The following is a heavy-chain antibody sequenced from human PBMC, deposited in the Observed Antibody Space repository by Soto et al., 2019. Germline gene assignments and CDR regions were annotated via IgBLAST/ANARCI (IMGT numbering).Heavy chain of an antibody. CDR3: AREGSAFDY. V-gene: IGHV4-59*12. CDR2: ISDGGST. Sequence: SETLSLTCNVSGGSIYTYYWNWIRQSPGKGLEWIGYISDGGSTNYNPSLKSRVTISVDTSKKQVSLKLSSVTAADTAVYYCAREGSAFDYWGQGTLVTVSS. J-gene: IGHJ4*02. CDR1: GGSIYTYY.